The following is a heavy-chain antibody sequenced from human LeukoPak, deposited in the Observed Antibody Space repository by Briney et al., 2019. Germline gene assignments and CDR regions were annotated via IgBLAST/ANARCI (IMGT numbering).Heavy chain of an antibody. Sequence: SETLSLTCAVSGGSISGGKDFWGWIRQSPGKGLEWIGSIYYTGSTYYNPSLKSRVTISVDTSKSEFSLMVHSVTAADTAMYYCARRGITYSTSFFDSWGLGTLVTVAS. CDR2: IYYTGST. V-gene: IGHV4-39*01. D-gene: IGHD6-13*01. J-gene: IGHJ4*02. CDR3: ARRGITYSTSFFDS. CDR1: GGSISGGKDF.